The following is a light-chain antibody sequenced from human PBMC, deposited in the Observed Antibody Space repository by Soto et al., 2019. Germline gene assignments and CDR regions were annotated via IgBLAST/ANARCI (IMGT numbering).Light chain of an antibody. CDR2: LGS. CDR3: MQSVQAPWT. J-gene: IGKJ1*01. Sequence: DIVMTQSPLSLPVSPGEPASISCRSSRSLLHSNGYNYLDWYLQKPGQSPQLLIYLGSNRASGVPDRFSGSGSGTDFTLRISRVEAEDVGVYYCMQSVQAPWTFGQGFRVEIK. V-gene: IGKV2-28*01. CDR1: RSLLHSNGYNY.